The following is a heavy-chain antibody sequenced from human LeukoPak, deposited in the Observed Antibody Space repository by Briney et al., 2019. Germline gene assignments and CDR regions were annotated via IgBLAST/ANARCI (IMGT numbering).Heavy chain of an antibody. CDR3: ARARGWYLAFDI. CDR1: GFTFSSYS. Sequence: KPGGSLRLSCAASGFTFSSYSMDWVRQAPGKGLEWVSSISSSSSYIYYAYSVKGRFTISRDNAKNSLYLQMNSLRAEDTAVYYCARARGWYLAFDIWGQGTMVTVSS. D-gene: IGHD6-19*01. CDR2: ISSSSSYI. J-gene: IGHJ3*02. V-gene: IGHV3-21*01.